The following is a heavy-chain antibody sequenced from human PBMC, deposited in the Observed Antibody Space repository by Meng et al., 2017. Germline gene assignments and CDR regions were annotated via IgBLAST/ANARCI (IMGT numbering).Heavy chain of an antibody. CDR2: SSGSGGST. Sequence: GESLKISCAASGFTFSSYAMSWVRQAPGKGLEWVSASSGSGGSTYYADSVKGRFTISRDNSKNTLYLQMNSLRAEDTAVYYCAKRGYYYDSSGYIPQYYFDYWGQGTLVTVSS. CDR1: GFTFSSYA. V-gene: IGHV3-23*01. CDR3: AKRGYYYDSSGYIPQYYFDY. D-gene: IGHD3-22*01. J-gene: IGHJ4*02.